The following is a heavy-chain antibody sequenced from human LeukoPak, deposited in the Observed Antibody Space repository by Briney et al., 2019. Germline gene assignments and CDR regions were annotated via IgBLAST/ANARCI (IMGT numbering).Heavy chain of an antibody. CDR3: AKVMEVVVGFPFDY. V-gene: IGHV3-23*01. CDR2: ISGSCGST. CDR1: GFTFSSYA. D-gene: IGHD3-22*01. Sequence: GGSLRLSCAASGFTFSSYAMSWVRQAPGKGLEWVSAISGSCGSTYYADSVKGRFTISRDNSKNTLYLQMNSLRAEDTAVYYCAKVMEVVVGFPFDYWGQGTLVTVSS. J-gene: IGHJ4*02.